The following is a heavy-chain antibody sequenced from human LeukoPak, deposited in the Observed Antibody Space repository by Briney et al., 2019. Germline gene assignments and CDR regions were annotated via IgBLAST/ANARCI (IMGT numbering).Heavy chain of an antibody. J-gene: IGHJ3*02. CDR3: ARPHSHTSRDAFDI. D-gene: IGHD2-15*01. CDR2: IYYSGST. V-gene: IGHV4-39*07. CDR1: GGSISSSSYY. Sequence: SETLSLTCTVSGGSISSSSYYWGWIRQPPGKGLEWIGSIYYSGSTYYNPSLKSRVTISVNTSKNQFSLKLSSVTAADTAVYYCARPHSHTSRDAFDIWGQGTMVTVSS.